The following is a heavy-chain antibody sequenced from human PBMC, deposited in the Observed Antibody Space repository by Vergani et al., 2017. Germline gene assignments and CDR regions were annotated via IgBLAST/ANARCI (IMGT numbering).Heavy chain of an antibody. V-gene: IGHV3-20*04. J-gene: IGHJ4*02. Sequence: EVQLVESGGGVVRPGGSLRLSCAASGFTFDDYGMSWVRQAPGKGLEWVSGINWNGGGTGYADSVRGRFTISRDNSKNTLYLQMNRLRPEDTAVYYCATAGAAYCRGASCYDFFEYWGQGTLVTVAS. CDR1: GFTFDDYG. CDR3: ATAGAAYCRGASCYDFFEY. CDR2: INWNGGGT. D-gene: IGHD2-15*01.